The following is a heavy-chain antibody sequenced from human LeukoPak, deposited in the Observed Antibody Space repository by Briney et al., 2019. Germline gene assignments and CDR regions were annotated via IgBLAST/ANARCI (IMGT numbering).Heavy chain of an antibody. Sequence: PSETLSLTCTVSGGSINNYFWSWIRQPPGKGVEWRGYIYYSGTTTYNPSLKSRVTISVDTSKNQFSLNLSSVTAADTAVYYCARGRNRAFDYWGQGTLVTVSS. CDR1: GGSINNYF. V-gene: IGHV4-59*12. D-gene: IGHD4-11*01. CDR2: IYYSGTT. CDR3: ARGRNRAFDY. J-gene: IGHJ4*02.